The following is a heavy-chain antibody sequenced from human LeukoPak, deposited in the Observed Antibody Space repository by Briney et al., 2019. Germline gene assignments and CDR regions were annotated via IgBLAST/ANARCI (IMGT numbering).Heavy chain of an antibody. CDR2: IHYTGTT. J-gene: IGHJ4*02. CDR3: AWGGQWLSFDY. Sequence: SETLSLTCTVSGGSISRYYWSWIRQPPGQGLEWIGYIHYTGTTEYNPSFKSRVTISVDTSKNQLSLKLSSVTAADTAVYYCAWGGQWLSFDYWGQGTVVTVSS. D-gene: IGHD6-19*01. V-gene: IGHV4-59*12. CDR1: GGSISRYY.